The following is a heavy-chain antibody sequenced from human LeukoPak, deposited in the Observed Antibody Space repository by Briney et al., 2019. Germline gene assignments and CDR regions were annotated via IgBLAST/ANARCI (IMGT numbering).Heavy chain of an antibody. CDR1: GGSISSYY. J-gene: IGHJ4*02. Sequence: SETLSLTCTVSGGSISSYYWSWIRQPPGKGLEWVGYIYYSGSTNYNPSLKSRVTISVDTSKNQFSLKLSSVTAADTAVYYCARQNFMITFGGVIGLPHFDYWGQGTLVTVSS. V-gene: IGHV4-59*08. D-gene: IGHD3-16*02. CDR2: IYYSGST. CDR3: ARQNFMITFGGVIGLPHFDY.